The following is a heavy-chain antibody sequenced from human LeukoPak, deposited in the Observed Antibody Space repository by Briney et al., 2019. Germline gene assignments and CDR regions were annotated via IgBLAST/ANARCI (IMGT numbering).Heavy chain of an antibody. CDR1: GASFSGYY. CDR3: ARGRDGYINY. D-gene: IGHD5-24*01. CDR2: VTHSGST. J-gene: IGHJ4*01. Sequence: PSETLSLTCAVYGASFSGYYWSWLRQPPGKGREWIGEVTHSGSTNYNPSLKSRVTISVDTSKKQFSLKLTSVTATDTAVYYCARGRDGYINYWGQGTLVTVSS. V-gene: IGHV4-34*01.